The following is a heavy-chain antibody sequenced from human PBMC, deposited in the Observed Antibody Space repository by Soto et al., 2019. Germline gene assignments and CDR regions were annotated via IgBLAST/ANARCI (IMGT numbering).Heavy chain of an antibody. D-gene: IGHD2-8*01. CDR3: APKPNGLYYFDY. V-gene: IGHV4-31*03. J-gene: IGHJ4*02. Sequence: QVQLQESGPGLVQPSQTLSLTCTVSGGSISTGGYYWSWIRQHPGKGLEWIGYIYSSGVTYYDPSLQSRVTMSVDMSRNHFSLRLSSVTAADTALYYCAPKPNGLYYFDYWGQGALVTVSS. CDR1: GGSISTGGYY. CDR2: IYSSGVT.